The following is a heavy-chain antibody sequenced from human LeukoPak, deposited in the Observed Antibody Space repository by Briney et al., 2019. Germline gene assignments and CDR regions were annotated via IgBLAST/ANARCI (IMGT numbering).Heavy chain of an antibody. CDR1: GFTFNSYG. CDR3: ARGLPPVMKDYFDY. V-gene: IGHV3-33*01. CDR2: MWYDGSNK. D-gene: IGHD4-11*01. J-gene: IGHJ4*02. Sequence: PGGSLRLSCAASGFTFNSYGMHWVRQAPGKGLEWVAVMWYDGSNKYYAVSVKGRFTISRDDSKNTLYLQMNSLRAEDTAMYYCARGLPPVMKDYFDYWGQGTLVTVSS.